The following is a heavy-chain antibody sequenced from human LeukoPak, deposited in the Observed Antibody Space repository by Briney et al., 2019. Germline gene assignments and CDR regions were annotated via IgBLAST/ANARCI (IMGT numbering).Heavy chain of an antibody. CDR2: ISSSSSTI. D-gene: IGHD4-11*01. CDR3: ARRQTTVTKGRDYFDY. V-gene: IGHV3-48*01. J-gene: IGHJ4*02. Sequence: GGSLRLSCAASGFTFSSYSMNWVRQAPGKGLEWVSYISSSSSTIYYADSVKGRFTTSRDNAKNSLYLQMNSLRAEDTAVYYCARRQTTVTKGRDYFDYWGQGTLVTVSS. CDR1: GFTFSSYS.